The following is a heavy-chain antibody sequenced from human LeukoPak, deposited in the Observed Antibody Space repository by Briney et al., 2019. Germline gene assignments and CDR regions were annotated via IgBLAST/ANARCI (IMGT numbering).Heavy chain of an antibody. CDR1: GGSFSGYY. CDR3: ARLPKYYDSSGYLGYYYYYYMDV. Sequence: SETLSLTCAVYGGSFSGYYWSWIRQPPGKGLEWIGEINHSGSTNYNPSLKSRVTISVDTSKNQFSLKLSSVTAADTAVYYCARLPKYYDSSGYLGYYYYYYMDVWGKGTTVTIPS. J-gene: IGHJ6*03. CDR2: INHSGST. D-gene: IGHD3-22*01. V-gene: IGHV4-34*01.